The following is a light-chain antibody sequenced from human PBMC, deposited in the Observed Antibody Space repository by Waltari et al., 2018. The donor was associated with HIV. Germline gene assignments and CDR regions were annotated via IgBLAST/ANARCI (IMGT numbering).Light chain of an antibody. CDR3: SSFANRDGFYVL. J-gene: IGLJ2*01. CDR1: NSDIGTYDS. Sequence: QSALTQPPSASGSPGQSVPLSCPGTNSDIGTYDSVSWYQQHPGKAPKLVISEVTKRPSGVSDRFSGSKSGNTAFLTVSGLQAEDEADYYCSSFANRDGFYVLFGGGTRLTVL. V-gene: IGLV2-8*01. CDR2: EVT.